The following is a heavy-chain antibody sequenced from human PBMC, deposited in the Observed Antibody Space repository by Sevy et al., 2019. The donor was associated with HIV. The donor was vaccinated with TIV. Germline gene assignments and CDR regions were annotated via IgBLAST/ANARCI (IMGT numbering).Heavy chain of an antibody. CDR3: ARGEYCSSTTCSYFDY. CDR1: GFTFSSYS. V-gene: IGHV3-21*01. Sequence: GESLKISCAASGFTFSSYSINWVRQAPGKGLEWVSSISSSSNFIYYAASVKGRFTISRDNAKNSLYLQMHSLRAEDTAVYYCARGEYCSSTTCSYFDYWGQGTLVTVSS. J-gene: IGHJ4*02. CDR2: ISSSSNFI. D-gene: IGHD2-2*01.